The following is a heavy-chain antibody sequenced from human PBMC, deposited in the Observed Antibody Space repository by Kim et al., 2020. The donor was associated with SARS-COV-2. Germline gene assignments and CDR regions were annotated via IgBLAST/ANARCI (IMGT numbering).Heavy chain of an antibody. D-gene: IGHD2-15*01. Sequence: ASVKVSCKASGYTFTGYHMHWVRQAPGQGLEWMGRMNPDNGATNDAQNFQGRVTLTRDTSISTAYMELTRLSSDDTAVYYCARDVRWGCPGGSCFSAYYYAMDVWGQGTTVIVPS. CDR1: GYTFTGYH. CDR3: ARDVRWGCPGGSCFSAYYYAMDV. J-gene: IGHJ6*02. CDR2: MNPDNGAT. V-gene: IGHV1-2*06.